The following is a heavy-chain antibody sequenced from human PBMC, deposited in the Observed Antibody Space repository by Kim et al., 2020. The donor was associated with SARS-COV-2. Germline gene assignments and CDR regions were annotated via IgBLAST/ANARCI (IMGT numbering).Heavy chain of an antibody. V-gene: IGHV3-7*03. D-gene: IGHD3-22*01. Sequence: GGSLRLSCAASGFTFSSYWMTWVRQAPGKGLEWVAYIKQDGSESYYVDSVKGRFAISRDNAKSTLYLHMDSLRVEDTASYYSARGLDTNGYYYYLNSWYFDLWGRGTLVTVSS. J-gene: IGHJ2*01. CDR3: ARGLDTNGYYYYLNSWYFDL. CDR2: IKQDGSES. CDR1: GFTFSSYW.